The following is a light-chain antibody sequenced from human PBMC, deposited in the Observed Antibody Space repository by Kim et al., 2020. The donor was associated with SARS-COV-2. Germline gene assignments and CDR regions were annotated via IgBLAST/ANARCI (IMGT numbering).Light chain of an antibody. Sequence: PGEMPTLSCRDSQSGSSNYLAWYQQKLGQAPRLLIYNGYSRATGIPDRFSGSGSGTDFTLTISRLEPEDCAVYYCQHYGTSPRLYTFGPGTKLEI. CDR3: QHYGTSPRLYT. CDR1: QSGSSNY. V-gene: IGKV3-20*01. J-gene: IGKJ2*01. CDR2: NGY.